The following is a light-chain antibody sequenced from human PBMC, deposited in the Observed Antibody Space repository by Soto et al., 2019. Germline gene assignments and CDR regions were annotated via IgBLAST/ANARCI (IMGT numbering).Light chain of an antibody. CDR3: QQYKKWPRR. CDR1: QSVSRTY. V-gene: IGKV3-15*01. CDR2: DAS. J-gene: IGKJ1*01. Sequence: EIVLTHSPGTLSLSPGERATLSFRASQSVSRTYLAWYQQKPVQAPRLLIYDASTRATGIPARFSGSGSGTEFTLTISSLQSEDFAVYYCQQYKKWPRRFGHGTKVDIK.